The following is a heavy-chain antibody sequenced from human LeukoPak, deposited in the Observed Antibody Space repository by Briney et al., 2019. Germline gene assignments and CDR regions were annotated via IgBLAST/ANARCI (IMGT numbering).Heavy chain of an antibody. V-gene: IGHV4-59*01. J-gene: IGHJ6*02. D-gene: IGHD4-23*01. Sequence: SETLSLTCTVSGGSISSYYWNWIRQPPGKGLEWIGYVYYSGSTNYNPSLKSRVTISVDTSKNQFSLKLSSVTAADTAVYYCARHGKSGGRLDVWGQGTTVTVSS. CDR1: GGSISSYY. CDR2: VYYSGST. CDR3: ARHGKSGGRLDV.